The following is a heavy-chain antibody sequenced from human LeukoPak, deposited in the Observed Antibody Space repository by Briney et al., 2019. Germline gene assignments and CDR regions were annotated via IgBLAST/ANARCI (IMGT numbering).Heavy chain of an antibody. Sequence: SETLTLTCTVSGGSISSDYWSWLRQTPEKGLEWIGYISYSGSTNYNPSLKSRVTISADTSKNQFSLKLRSVTAADTAVYYCARDDDTAGIDYWGQGTPVTVSS. CDR2: ISYSGST. V-gene: IGHV4-59*01. CDR3: ARDDDTAGIDY. CDR1: GGSISSDY. D-gene: IGHD1-1*01. J-gene: IGHJ4*02.